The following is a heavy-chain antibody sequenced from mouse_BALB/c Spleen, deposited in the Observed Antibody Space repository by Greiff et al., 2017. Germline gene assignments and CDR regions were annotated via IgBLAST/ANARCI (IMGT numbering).Heavy chain of an antibody. J-gene: IGHJ4*01. CDR3: ARYIRGNPYAMDY. D-gene: IGHD2-1*01. CDR2: ISYSGST. V-gene: IGHV3-8*02. Sequence: EVKLQESGPSLVKPSQTLSLTCSVTGDSITSGYWNWIRKFPGNKLEYIGYISYSGSTYYNPSLKSRISITRDTSKNQYYLQLNSVTTEDTATYYCARYIRGNPYAMDYWGQGTSVTVSS. CDR1: GDSITSGY.